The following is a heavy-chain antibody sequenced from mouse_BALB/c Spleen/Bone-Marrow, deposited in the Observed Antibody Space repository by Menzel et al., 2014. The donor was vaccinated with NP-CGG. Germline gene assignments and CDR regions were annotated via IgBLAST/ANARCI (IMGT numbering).Heavy chain of an antibody. CDR3: ASCVYVYDCCAY. J-gene: IGHJ3*01. V-gene: IGHV1-67*01. D-gene: IGHD2-2*01. CDR2: ISTYSGNT. CDR1: GYTFTDYA. Sequence: LVESGPELVRPGVSVKISYKGSGYTFTDYAMHWAKQSHAKSLEWIGVISTYSGNTNYNQKFKGKATMTVDKSSSTVYRELAILTSEDSAIYYCASCVYVYDCCAYWPQGSLVSVSA.